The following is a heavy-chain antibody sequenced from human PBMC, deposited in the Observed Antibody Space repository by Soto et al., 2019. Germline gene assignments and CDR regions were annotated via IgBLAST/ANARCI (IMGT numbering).Heavy chain of an antibody. Sequence: PSETLSLTCTVSGGSISSYYWSWIRQPPGKGLEWIGYVYYSGSTNYNPSLKSRVTMSVDTSKNQFSLNLSSVTAADTAVFYCARHSRDGYNSFDYWGQGTLVTVSS. CDR3: ARHSRDGYNSFDY. V-gene: IGHV4-59*08. CDR2: VYYSGST. D-gene: IGHD5-12*01. J-gene: IGHJ4*02. CDR1: GGSISSYY.